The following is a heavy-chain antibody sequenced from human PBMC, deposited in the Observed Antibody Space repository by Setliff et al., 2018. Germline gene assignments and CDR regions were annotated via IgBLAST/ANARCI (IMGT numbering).Heavy chain of an antibody. J-gene: IGHJ3*02. D-gene: IGHD2-2*01. CDR3: ARGRMRGSCSGPSCTYDPSDI. V-gene: IGHV4-34*01. Sequence: SETLSLTCSVYGESFSNNYWSWIRQSPGKGLEWIGSIYHSGSSYYNPSLRSRVTISVDTSKNQSSLILRSVTAADTAVYYCARGRMRGSCSGPSCTYDPSDIWGQGAPVTVSS. CDR1: GESFSNNY. CDR2: IYHSGSS.